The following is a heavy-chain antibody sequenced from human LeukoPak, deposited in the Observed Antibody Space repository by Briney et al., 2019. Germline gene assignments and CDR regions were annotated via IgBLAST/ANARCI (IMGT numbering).Heavy chain of an antibody. D-gene: IGHD3-16*01. CDR1: GFTFSSYA. V-gene: IGHV3-23*01. CDR3: ARAPFPGYFQH. CDR2: ISGSGGST. Sequence: GSLRLSCAASGFTFSSYAMSWVRQAPGKGLEWVSAISGSGGSTYYADSVKGRFTISRDNSKNTLYLQMNSLRAEDTAVYYCARAPFPGYFQHWGQGTLVTVSS. J-gene: IGHJ1*01.